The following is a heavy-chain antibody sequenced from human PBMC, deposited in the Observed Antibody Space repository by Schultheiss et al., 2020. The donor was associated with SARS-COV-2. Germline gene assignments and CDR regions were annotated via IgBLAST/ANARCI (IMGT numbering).Heavy chain of an antibody. J-gene: IGHJ4*02. V-gene: IGHV4-38-2*02. Sequence: SETLSLTCAVSGYSISSGYYWGWIRQPPGKGLEWIGNIYHSGSTYYNPSLKSRVTISVDTSKDQFSLKLRSVTAADTAVYYCARDRSGTYDYFDYWSQRTLVTVSS. CDR2: IYHSGST. CDR1: GYSISSGYY. D-gene: IGHD1-26*01. CDR3: ARDRSGTYDYFDY.